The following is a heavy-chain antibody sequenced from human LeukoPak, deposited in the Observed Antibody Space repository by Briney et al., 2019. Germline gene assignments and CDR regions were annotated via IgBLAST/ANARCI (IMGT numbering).Heavy chain of an antibody. D-gene: IGHD1-7*01. V-gene: IGHV4-4*09. CDR3: ARLIPVSRTTDYFDC. CDR1: GASISSYY. CDR2: ISTSGST. J-gene: IGHJ4*02. Sequence: PSETLSLTCTVSGASISSYYWSLIRQPPGKGLEWIGYISTSGSTNYNPSLKSRVTISVDTSKNQFSLKLRSVTITDTAIYYCARLIPVSRTTDYFDCWGQRILVTVSS.